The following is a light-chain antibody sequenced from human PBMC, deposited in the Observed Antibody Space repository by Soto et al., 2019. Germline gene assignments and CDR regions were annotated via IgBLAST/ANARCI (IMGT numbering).Light chain of an antibody. CDR1: SRDVGGYNY. CDR3: SSYAGSNNFVV. CDR2: EVS. V-gene: IGLV2-14*01. Sequence: QSVLTQPASVSGSPGQSITISCTGTSRDVGGYNYVSWHQQHPGKAPKVIITEVSNRPSGVSNRFSGSKSGNTASLTISGLQAEDEADYYCSSYAGSNNFVVFGGGTKPTVL. J-gene: IGLJ2*01.